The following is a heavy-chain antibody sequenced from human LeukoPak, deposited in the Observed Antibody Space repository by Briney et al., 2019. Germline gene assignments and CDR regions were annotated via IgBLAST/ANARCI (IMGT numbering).Heavy chain of an antibody. J-gene: IGHJ4*02. V-gene: IGHV1-2*02. D-gene: IGHD2-2*01. CDR3: ARRYCSSTSCYYFDY. Sequence: ASVKVSCKASGYTFTDYYMHWVRQAPGQGLEWMGWINANRGGTNYAQRFQGRVTMTRDTSITTAYMELSRLKSDDTAVYYCARRYCSSTSCYYFDYWGQGTPVTVSS. CDR1: GYTFTDYY. CDR2: INANRGGT.